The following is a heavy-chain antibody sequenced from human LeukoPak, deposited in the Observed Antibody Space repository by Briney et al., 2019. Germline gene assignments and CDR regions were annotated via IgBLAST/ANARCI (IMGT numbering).Heavy chain of an antibody. V-gene: IGHV4-59*01. CDR3: ARLYDFSHFDY. D-gene: IGHD3-3*01. CDR2: IYYSGST. Sequence: PSETLSLTCTVSGGSISNYYWSWIRQPPGRGLEWIGYIYYSGSTNYNPSLKSRVTISVDTSKNQFSLKLSSVTAADTAVYYCARLYDFSHFDYWGQGTLVTVSS. J-gene: IGHJ4*02. CDR1: GGSISNYY.